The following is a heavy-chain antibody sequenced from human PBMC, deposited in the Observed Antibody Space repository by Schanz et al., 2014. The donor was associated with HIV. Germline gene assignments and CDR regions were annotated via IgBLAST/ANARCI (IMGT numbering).Heavy chain of an antibody. J-gene: IGHJ4*02. CDR2: ISNDGSNE. CDR1: GGTFSAHA. CDR3: AKDPNDREKAFDY. Sequence: QVQLVESGGGLVLPGTSLRLSCAASGGTFSAHAFHWVRQAPGKGLEWVAVISNDGSNEYYADSVKGRFTISRDNSKNTLYLQMNSLRAEDTAVYYCAKDPNDREKAFDYWGQGTLVTVSS. D-gene: IGHD3-22*01. V-gene: IGHV3-30*18.